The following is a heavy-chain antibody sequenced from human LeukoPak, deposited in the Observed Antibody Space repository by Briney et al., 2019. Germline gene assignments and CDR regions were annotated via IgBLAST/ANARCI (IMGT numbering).Heavy chain of an antibody. CDR2: ISGSGGST. D-gene: IGHD4-11*01. CDR3: AKDTFYSNYFQPFDY. CDR1: GFTFSSYA. V-gene: IGHV3-23*01. Sequence: GGSLRLSCAASGFTFSSYAMSWVRQAPGKGLEWVSAISGSGGSTYYADSVKGRFTISRDNSKNTLYLQMNSLRAEDTAVYYCAKDTFYSNYFQPFDYWGQGTLVTVSS. J-gene: IGHJ4*02.